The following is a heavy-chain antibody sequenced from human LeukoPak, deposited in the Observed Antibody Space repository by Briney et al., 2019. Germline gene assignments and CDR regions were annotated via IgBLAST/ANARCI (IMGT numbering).Heavy chain of an antibody. Sequence: PGRSLRLSCAASGFTFSSYGMHWVRQAPGKGLEWVAVISYDGSNKYYADSVKGRFTISRDNSKNTLYLQMNSLRAEDPAVYYCATDTAMVHWGQGTLVTVSS. CDR1: GFTFSSYG. J-gene: IGHJ4*02. D-gene: IGHD5-18*01. CDR3: ATDTAMVH. CDR2: ISYDGSNK. V-gene: IGHV3-30*03.